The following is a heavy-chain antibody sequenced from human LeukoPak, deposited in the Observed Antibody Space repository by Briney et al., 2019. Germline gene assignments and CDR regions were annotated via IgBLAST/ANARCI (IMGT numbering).Heavy chain of an antibody. D-gene: IGHD1-26*01. CDR2: IPYSVTT. V-gene: IGHV4-39*07. CDR1: RDSITMSTHY. J-gene: IGHJ5*02. CDR3: ARESGFGYSPWVWELPDIESDLTGSNWFAP. Sequence: PPESLSLTCTHTRDSITMSTHYCGCIRHPPRNWLEWLAIIPYSVTTYSSPSLKSRLSMSVDTFKNQFSLKLNCVTAADTAEYYCARESGFGYSPWVWELPDIESDLTGSNWFAPWGQGTLVTVSS.